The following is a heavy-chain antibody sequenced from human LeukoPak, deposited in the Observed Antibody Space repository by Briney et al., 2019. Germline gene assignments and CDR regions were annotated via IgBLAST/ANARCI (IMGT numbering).Heavy chain of an antibody. D-gene: IGHD1-26*01. CDR3: AKGKVNHLGALDY. CDR1: GFTFSSYA. Sequence: GGSLRLSCAASGFTFSSYAMTWVRQIPGKGPEWVSTISESGGGSYSGGGTYYGDSVKGRFIISKDGSTKTLFLQMDRLRADDTGIYYCAKGKVNHLGALDYWGQGALVTVSS. J-gene: IGHJ4*02. V-gene: IGHV3-23*01. CDR2: ISESGGGSYSGGGT.